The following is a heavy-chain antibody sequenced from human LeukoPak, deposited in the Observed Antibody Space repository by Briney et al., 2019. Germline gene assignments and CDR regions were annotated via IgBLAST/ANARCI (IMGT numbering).Heavy chain of an antibody. CDR1: GYTFSTCD. CDR2: MNPNSGNT. D-gene: IGHD1-1*01. J-gene: IGHJ4*02. Sequence: GASVKVSCKASGYTFSTCDINWVRQATGQGLEWMGWMNPNSGNTGFAHKFQGRVTMTRDTSISTAYMELSSLRSEGTAVYYCARVLGSISHWGQGTLVTVSS. CDR3: ARVLGSISH. V-gene: IGHV1-8*01.